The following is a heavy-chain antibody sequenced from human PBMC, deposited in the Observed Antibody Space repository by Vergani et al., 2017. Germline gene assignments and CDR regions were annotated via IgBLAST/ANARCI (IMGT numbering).Heavy chain of an antibody. J-gene: IGHJ4*02. D-gene: IGHD5-12*01. CDR1: GFTFSNSA. Sequence: EVQLLESGGALIQPGGSRRLSCAVSGFTFSNSAMSWVRQAPGKGLEWVSAINGRGGNSYYADSVKGRFTISRDNSKNTLYLHMSSLRAEDTAVYYCVKDRPDDGWLNWGRGTLVTVSS. CDR2: INGRGGNS. CDR3: VKDRPDDGWLN. V-gene: IGHV3-23*01.